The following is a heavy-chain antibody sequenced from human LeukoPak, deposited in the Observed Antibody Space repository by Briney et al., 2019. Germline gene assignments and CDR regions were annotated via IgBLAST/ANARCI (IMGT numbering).Heavy chain of an antibody. CDR3: ARLRGGIYSSRDAFDT. Sequence: GASVKVSCRASGYTFTSNGISWVRQAPGQGLEWMAWISPYNGDTTCAQELQGRVTVTTDASTSTAYMELRSLRSDDTAMYFCARLRGGIYSSRDAFDTWGQGTMVTVSS. J-gene: IGHJ3*02. CDR1: GYTFTSNG. V-gene: IGHV1-18*01. D-gene: IGHD6-19*01. CDR2: ISPYNGDT.